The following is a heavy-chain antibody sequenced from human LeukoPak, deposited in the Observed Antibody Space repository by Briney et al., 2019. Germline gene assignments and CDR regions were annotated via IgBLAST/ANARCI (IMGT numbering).Heavy chain of an antibody. D-gene: IGHD1-26*01. CDR3: AKGRRSGSYSSIDY. J-gene: IGHJ4*02. Sequence: GGSLRLSCAASGFTFSSYAMHWVRQAPGKGLEWVAVISYDGSNKYYADSVKGRFTISRDNSKNTLYLQMNSLRAEDTALYYCAKGRRSGSYSSIDYWGQGTLVIVSS. CDR2: ISYDGSNK. CDR1: GFTFSSYA. V-gene: IGHV3-30*04.